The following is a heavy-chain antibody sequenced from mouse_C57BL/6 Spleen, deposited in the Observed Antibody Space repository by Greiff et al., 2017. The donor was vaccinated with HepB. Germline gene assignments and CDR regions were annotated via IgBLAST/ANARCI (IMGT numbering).Heavy chain of an antibody. J-gene: IGHJ3*01. CDR3: ARRPDYYGSSYQAWFAY. CDR2: IYPRDGST. CDR1: GYTFTDHT. Sequence: QVQLQQSDAELVKPGASVKISCKVSGYTFTDHTIHWMKQRPEQGLEWIGYIYPRDGSTKYNEKFKGKATLTADKSSSTAYMQLNSLTSEDSAVYFCARRPDYYGSSYQAWFAYWGQGTLVTVSA. V-gene: IGHV1-78*01. D-gene: IGHD1-1*01.